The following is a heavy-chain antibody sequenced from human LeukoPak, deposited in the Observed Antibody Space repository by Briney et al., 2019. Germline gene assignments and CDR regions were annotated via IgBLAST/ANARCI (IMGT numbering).Heavy chain of an antibody. J-gene: IGHJ3*02. CDR1: GGSISSSSYY. CDR2: IYYSGNS. V-gene: IGHV4-39*02. D-gene: IGHD2-2*01. CDR3: ARDPIVVVPAAIAVTGSDAFDI. Sequence: PSETLSLTCCVSGGSISSSSYYWGWIRQPPGKGLEWIGSIYYSGNSYYNPSLQSRVTISVDTSKNQFSLKVNSVTAADTAVHYCARDPIVVVPAAIAVTGSDAFDIWGQGTMVTVSS.